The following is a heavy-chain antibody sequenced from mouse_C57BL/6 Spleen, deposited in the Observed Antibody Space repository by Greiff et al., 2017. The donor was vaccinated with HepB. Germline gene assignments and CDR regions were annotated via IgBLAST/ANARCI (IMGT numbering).Heavy chain of an antibody. D-gene: IGHD2-10*01. J-gene: IGHJ4*01. CDR1: GYSITSGYY. CDR2: ISYDGSN. CDR3: ASLLSYAMDY. Sequence: EVQLVESGPGLVKPSQSLSLTCSVTGYSITSGYYWNWIRQFPGNKLEWMGYISYDGSNNYNPSLKNRISITRDTSKNQFFLKLNSVTTEDTATYYCASLLSYAMDYWGQGTSVTVSS. V-gene: IGHV3-6*01.